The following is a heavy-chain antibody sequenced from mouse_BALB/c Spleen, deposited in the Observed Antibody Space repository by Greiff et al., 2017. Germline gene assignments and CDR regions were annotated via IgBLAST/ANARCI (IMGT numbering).Heavy chain of an antibody. CDR3: ARDGSSYGHAMDY. J-gene: IGHJ4*01. Sequence: VKLQQSGAELVRPGTSVKISCKASGYTFTNYWLGWVKQRPGHGLEWIGDIYPGGGYTNYNEKFKGKATLTADTSSSTAYMQLSSLTSEDSAVYFCARDGSSYGHAMDYWGQGTSVTVSS. CDR2: IYPGGGYT. V-gene: IGHV1-63*02. CDR1: GYTFTNYW. D-gene: IGHD1-1*01.